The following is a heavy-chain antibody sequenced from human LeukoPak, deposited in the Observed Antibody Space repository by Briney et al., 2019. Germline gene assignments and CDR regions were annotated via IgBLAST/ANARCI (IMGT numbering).Heavy chain of an antibody. Sequence: GGSLRLSCAASGFTVSSSYMYWVRQAPGKGLEWVSFFYRGDSTYYAESVRGRFTISRDNSKNTLYLLMNSLIPEDTAVYYCARDWLDYSNLYFDYWGQGTLVTVSS. V-gene: IGHV3-53*01. D-gene: IGHD4-11*01. CDR2: FYRGDST. J-gene: IGHJ4*02. CDR1: GFTVSSSY. CDR3: ARDWLDYSNLYFDY.